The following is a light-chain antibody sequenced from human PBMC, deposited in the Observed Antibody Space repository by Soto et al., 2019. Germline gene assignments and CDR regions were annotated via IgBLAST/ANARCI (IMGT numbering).Light chain of an antibody. CDR1: RSVSSAS. CDR3: HQYVNPPNS. Sequence: ETVLTQSPGTLSLSPGEEATFPSRAVRSVSSASLGWYQQKPGQAPRLLIYDTSRRANGIPDRFSGSGSGTDFTLTISRLEPEDFAVYYCHQYVNPPNSFGQGTKLEIK. CDR2: DTS. V-gene: IGKV3-20*01. J-gene: IGKJ2*03.